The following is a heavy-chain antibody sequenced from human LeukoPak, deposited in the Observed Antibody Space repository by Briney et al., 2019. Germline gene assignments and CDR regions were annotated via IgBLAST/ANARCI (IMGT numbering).Heavy chain of an antibody. Sequence: GGSLRLSCAASGFTLSSYAMHWVRQAPGKGLVWVAVISYDGSNKYYADSVKGRLTISRDNFKNTLYLQMNSLRAEDTAVYYCARDGGNWFGHWGQGTLVTVSS. V-gene: IGHV3-30-3*01. CDR1: GFTLSSYA. J-gene: IGHJ5*02. D-gene: IGHD4-23*01. CDR3: ARDGGNWFGH. CDR2: ISYDGSNK.